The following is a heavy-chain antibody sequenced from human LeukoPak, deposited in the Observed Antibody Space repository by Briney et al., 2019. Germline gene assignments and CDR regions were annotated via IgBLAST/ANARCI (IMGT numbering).Heavy chain of an antibody. J-gene: IGHJ4*02. Sequence: SVTVSCKASGGTFSSYAISWVRQAPGQGLEWVGRIIPILGIANYAQKFQGRVTITADKSTSTAYIELSSLRSEDTAVYYCASERIQLDYWGQGTLVTVSS. V-gene: IGHV1-69*04. CDR3: ASERIQLDY. D-gene: IGHD5-18*01. CDR2: IIPILGIA. CDR1: GGTFSSYA.